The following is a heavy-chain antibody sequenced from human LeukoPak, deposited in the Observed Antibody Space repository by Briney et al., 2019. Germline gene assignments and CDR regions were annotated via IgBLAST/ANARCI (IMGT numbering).Heavy chain of an antibody. CDR2: INHSGST. CDR1: GGSFSGYY. V-gene: IGHV4-34*01. D-gene: IGHD6-13*01. CDR3: ATDKGPYSGSWYPNWFDP. Sequence: SETLSLTCAVYGGSFSGYYWSWIRQPPGKGLEWIGEINHSGSTNYNPSLKSRVTISVDTSKNQFSLKLSSVTAADTAKYYCATDKGPYSGSWYPNWFDPWGQGTLVTVSS. J-gene: IGHJ5*02.